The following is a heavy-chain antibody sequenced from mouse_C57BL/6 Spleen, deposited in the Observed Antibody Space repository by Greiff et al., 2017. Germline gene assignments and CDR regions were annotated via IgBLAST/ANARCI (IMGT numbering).Heavy chain of an antibody. D-gene: IGHD2-10*02. J-gene: IGHJ3*01. V-gene: IGHV5-17*01. CDR1: GFTFTDYG. CDR3: ARGYGNWFAY. Sequence: EVQVLESGAGLVKPGGSLKLSCAASGFTFTDYGMHWVRQTPEKGLEWVGYISRSSSTNYYAEKVKGRFTISVDNSNNTPFLQMTSLTSEDTAWYYCARGYGNWFAYWGQGTLVTVSA. CDR2: ISRSSSTN.